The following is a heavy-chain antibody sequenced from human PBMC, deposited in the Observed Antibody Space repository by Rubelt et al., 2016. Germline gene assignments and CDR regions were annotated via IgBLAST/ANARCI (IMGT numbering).Heavy chain of an antibody. Sequence: QVQLQQWGAGLLKPSETLSLTCAVYGGSFSGYYWSWIRQPPGKGLEWIGEINHSGSTNYNPALKRRVTISVETSKNQFSLKLSSVTAADTAVYYCATSMVRGVIYFDYWGQGTLVTVSS. CDR2: INHSGST. V-gene: IGHV4-34*01. CDR3: ATSMVRGVIYFDY. CDR1: GGSFSGYY. J-gene: IGHJ4*02. D-gene: IGHD3-10*01.